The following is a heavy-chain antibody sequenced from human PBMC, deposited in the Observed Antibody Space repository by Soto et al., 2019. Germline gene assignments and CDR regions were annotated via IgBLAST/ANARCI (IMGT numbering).Heavy chain of an antibody. CDR1: GYTFTGYY. CDR3: ARDWVDTAIQGHYYYYYGMDV. D-gene: IGHD5-18*01. V-gene: IGHV1-2*02. J-gene: IGHJ6*02. CDR2: INPNSGST. Sequence: ASVKVSCKASGYTFTGYYMHWVRQAPGQGLEWMGWINPNSGSTNYAQKFQGRVTMTRDTSISTAYMELSRLRSDDTAVYYCARDWVDTAIQGHYYYYYGMDVWGQGTTVTVSS.